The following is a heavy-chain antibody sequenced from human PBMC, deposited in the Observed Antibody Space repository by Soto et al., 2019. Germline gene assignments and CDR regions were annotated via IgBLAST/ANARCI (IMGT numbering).Heavy chain of an antibody. CDR3: ARNNRDY. V-gene: IGHV3-74*01. CDR1: GFTFSNYW. J-gene: IGHJ4*02. Sequence: DVQLVESGGGLVQPGGSLRLSCAASGFTFSNYWMHWVRQDPGRGLVWVSRINSDGSITNYADSVKGRFTISRDNAKNTLYLQMDSLRTEDTAMYYCARNNRDYWGQGTLVTVSS. CDR2: INSDGSIT.